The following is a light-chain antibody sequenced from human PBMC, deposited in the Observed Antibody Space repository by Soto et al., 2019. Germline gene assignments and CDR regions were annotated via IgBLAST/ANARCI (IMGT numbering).Light chain of an antibody. Sequence: QSALTQPASVSGSPGQSITISCTGTSSGFGGYNYVSWYQQHPGKAPKLMIYDVSNRPSGVSNRFSGSKSGDTASLTISGLQAEDKADYYCSSYTISTTVLFGGGTQLTVL. J-gene: IGLJ2*01. V-gene: IGLV2-14*01. CDR3: SSYTISTTVL. CDR2: DVS. CDR1: SSGFGGYNY.